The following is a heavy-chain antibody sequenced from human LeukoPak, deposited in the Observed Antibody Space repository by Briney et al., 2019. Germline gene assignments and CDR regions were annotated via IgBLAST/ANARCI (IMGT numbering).Heavy chain of an antibody. CDR1: GGSFSGYY. J-gene: IGHJ6*03. Sequence: SSETLSLTCAVYGGSFSGYYWSWIRQPQGKGLEWIGEINHSGSTNYNPSLKSRVTISVDTSKNQFSLKLSSVTAADTAVYYCARGSKTYYDILTGYRSYYYYMDVWGKGTTVTVSS. CDR2: INHSGST. V-gene: IGHV4-34*01. CDR3: ARGSKTYYDILTGYRSYYYYMDV. D-gene: IGHD3-9*01.